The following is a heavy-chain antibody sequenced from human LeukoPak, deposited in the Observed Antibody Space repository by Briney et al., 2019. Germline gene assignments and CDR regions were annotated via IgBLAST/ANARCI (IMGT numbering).Heavy chain of an antibody. CDR3: ARASSYGSGSYYWGYYYYYGMDV. CDR2: IYYSGST. D-gene: IGHD3-10*01. CDR1: GGSISSGGYY. Sequence: PSETLSLTCTVSGGSISSGGYYWSWIRQHPGKGLEWIGYIYYSGSTYYNPSLKSRVTISVDTSKSQFSLKLSSVTAADTAVYYCARASSYGSGSYYWGYYYYYGMDVWGQGTTVTVSS. J-gene: IGHJ6*02. V-gene: IGHV4-31*03.